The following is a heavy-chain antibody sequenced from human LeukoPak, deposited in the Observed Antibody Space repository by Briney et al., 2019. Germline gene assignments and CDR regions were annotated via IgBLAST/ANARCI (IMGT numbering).Heavy chain of an antibody. V-gene: IGHV4-4*02. Sequence: SGTLSLTCAVSGGSISSSNWWSWVRQPPGKGLEWIGEIYHSGSTNYNPSLKSRITISVDKSKNQLSLKLSSVTAADTAVYYCARIMGRGYCISTSCRGDWFDPWGQGTLVTVSS. CDR1: GGSISSSNW. J-gene: IGHJ5*02. CDR2: IYHSGST. D-gene: IGHD2-2*01. CDR3: ARIMGRGYCISTSCRGDWFDP.